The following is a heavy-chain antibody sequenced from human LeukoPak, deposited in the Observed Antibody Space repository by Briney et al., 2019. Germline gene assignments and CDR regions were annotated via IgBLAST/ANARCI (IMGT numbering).Heavy chain of an antibody. V-gene: IGHV3-30*02. CDR1: AFSFSSFC. D-gene: IGHD2-15*01. J-gene: IGHJ4*02. CDR2: IRNDGSNK. Sequence: SMTLACAVAAFSFSSFCMHCVSQVPGRGLEWEAVIRNDGSNKYYADSVKSRFTITRDNYKNTLNLRMNSLRAEDTAVYYCAKVGGGHDYWGQGTLVTVSS. CDR3: AKVGGGHDY.